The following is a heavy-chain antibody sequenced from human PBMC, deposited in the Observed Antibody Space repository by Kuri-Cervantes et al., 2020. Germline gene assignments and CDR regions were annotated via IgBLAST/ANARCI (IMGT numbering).Heavy chain of an antibody. CDR2: IYRGGST. D-gene: IGHD3-3*01. Sequence: ETLSHTCAASGFTVSSNYMSWVRQAPGKGLEWVSVIYRGGSTFYADPVKGSFTISRDNYKNTMYLQMNSLRADDTAVYYCAGDLRCPDYGMDVWGQGTMVTVSS. J-gene: IGHJ6*02. CDR1: GFTVSSNY. CDR3: AGDLRCPDYGMDV. V-gene: IGHV3-66*01.